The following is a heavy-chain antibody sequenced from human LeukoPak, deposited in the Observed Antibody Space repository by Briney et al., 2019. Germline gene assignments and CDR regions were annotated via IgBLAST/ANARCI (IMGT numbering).Heavy chain of an antibody. V-gene: IGHV3-53*01. D-gene: IGHD2/OR15-2a*01. CDR1: GFTVSSNY. J-gene: IGHJ3*02. CDR3: ARDAPFRYNRGAFDI. CDR2: IYSGGST. Sequence: GGSLRLSCAASGFTVSSNYMSWVRQAPGKGLEWVSVIYSGGSTYYADSVKGRFTISRDNSKNTLYLQMNSLRAEDTAVYYCARDAPFRYNRGAFDIWGQGTMVTVS.